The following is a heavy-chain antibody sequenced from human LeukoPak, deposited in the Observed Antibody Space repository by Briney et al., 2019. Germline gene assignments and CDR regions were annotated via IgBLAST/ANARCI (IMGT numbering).Heavy chain of an antibody. CDR3: ARGYDSAY. V-gene: IGHV3-7*01. J-gene: IGHJ4*02. D-gene: IGHD3-22*01. CDR1: GFTFSSYA. Sequence: GGSLRLSCAASGFTFSSYAMSWVRQAPGKGLEWVANIKQDGSEKYYVDSVKGRFTVSRDNAKNSLYLQMNSLRAEDTAVFYCARGYDSAYWGQGTLVTVSS. CDR2: IKQDGSEK.